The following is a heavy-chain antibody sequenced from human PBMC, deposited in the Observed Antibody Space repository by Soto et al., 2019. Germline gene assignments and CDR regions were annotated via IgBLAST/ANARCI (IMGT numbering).Heavy chain of an antibody. CDR2: INAGNGNT. J-gene: IGHJ2*01. CDR1: GYTFTNYA. CDR3: ARGGSLYWYFDL. Sequence: ASVKVSCKASGYTFTNYAMHWVRQASGQRLEWMGWINAGNGNTKYSQKFQGRVTITRYTSASTAYMELSSLRSEDTAVYYCARGGSLYWYFDLWGRGTLVTVSS. D-gene: IGHD1-26*01. V-gene: IGHV1-3*01.